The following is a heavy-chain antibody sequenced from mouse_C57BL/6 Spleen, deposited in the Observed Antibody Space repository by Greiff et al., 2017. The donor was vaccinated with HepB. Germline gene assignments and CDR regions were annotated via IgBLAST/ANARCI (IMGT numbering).Heavy chain of an antibody. CDR1: GFTFSSYA. CDR3: ARDGHYGSSYGYFDY. J-gene: IGHJ2*01. CDR2: ISDGGSYT. Sequence: EVMLVESGGGLVKPGGSLKLSCAASGFTFSSYAMSWVRQTPEKRLEWVATISDGGSYTYYPDNVKGRFTISRDNAKNNLYLQMSHLKSEDTAMYYCARDGHYGSSYGYFDYWGQGTTLTVSS. V-gene: IGHV5-4*01. D-gene: IGHD1-1*01.